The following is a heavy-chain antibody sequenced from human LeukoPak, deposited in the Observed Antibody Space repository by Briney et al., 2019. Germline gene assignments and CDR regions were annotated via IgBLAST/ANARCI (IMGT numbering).Heavy chain of an antibody. V-gene: IGHV3-23*01. Sequence: GGSLRLSCAASGFTFSSYSMNWVRQAPGKGLEWVSAISGSGGSTYYADSVKGRFTISRDNSKNTLYLQMNSLRAEDTAVYYCAKLHHHTAWFDPWGQGTQVTVSS. CDR3: AKLHHHTAWFDP. CDR2: ISGSGGST. J-gene: IGHJ5*02. CDR1: GFTFSSYS. D-gene: IGHD2-21*02.